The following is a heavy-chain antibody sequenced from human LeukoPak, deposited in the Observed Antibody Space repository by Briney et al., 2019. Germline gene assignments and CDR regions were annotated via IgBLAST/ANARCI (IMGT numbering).Heavy chain of an antibody. CDR2: IYYSGST. D-gene: IGHD6-19*01. CDR3: ARDPSIAVAGDWYFDL. Sequence: PSETLSLTCTVSGGSISSYYWSWIRQPPGKGLEWVGYIYYSGSTNYNPSLKSRVSISVDTSKNQFSLRLSSVTAADTAVYYCARDPSIAVAGDWYFDLWGRGTLVTVSS. CDR1: GGSISSYY. V-gene: IGHV4-59*01. J-gene: IGHJ2*01.